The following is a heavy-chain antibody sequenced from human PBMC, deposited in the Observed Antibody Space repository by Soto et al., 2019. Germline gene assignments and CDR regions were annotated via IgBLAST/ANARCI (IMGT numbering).Heavy chain of an antibody. J-gene: IGHJ4*02. CDR1: GGSISSYY. CDR2: IYYSGST. V-gene: IGHV4-59*12. Sequence: ETLSLTCTVSGGSISSYYWSWIRQPPGKGLEWIGYIYYSGSTNYNPSLKSRVTISVDTSKNQFSLKLSSVTAADTAVYYCARGRSGYDILTGYIFDYWGQGTLVTVSS. D-gene: IGHD3-9*01. CDR3: ARGRSGYDILTGYIFDY.